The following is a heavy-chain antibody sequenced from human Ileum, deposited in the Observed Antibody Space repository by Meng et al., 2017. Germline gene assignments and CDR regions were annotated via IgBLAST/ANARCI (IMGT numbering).Heavy chain of an antibody. CDR3: ARDTGGTTLGDY. CDR1: GYIFTRDG. D-gene: IGHD1-7*01. J-gene: IGHJ4*02. V-gene: IGHV1-18*01. Sequence: QVQLVQSGAEVKKPGASVKVSCKASGYIFTRDGIGWVRQAPGQGLGWMGWISAYSGNTKYAQKLQGRVTMTTDTSTSTAYMELRNLRSDDTAVYYCARDTGGTTLGDYWGQGTLVTVSS. CDR2: ISAYSGNT.